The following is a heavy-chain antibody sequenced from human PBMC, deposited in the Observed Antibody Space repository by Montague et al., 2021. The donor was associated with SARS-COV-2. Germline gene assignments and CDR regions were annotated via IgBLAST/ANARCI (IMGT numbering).Heavy chain of an antibody. D-gene: IGHD3-10*01. CDR2: INHSGST. CDR1: GGSFSGYY. CDR3: ARVRYYDSGTSWSMDV. V-gene: IGHV4-34*01. Sequence: SETLSLTCAVYGGSFSGYYWSWIRQPPGKGLEWIGEINHSGSTNYNPSLKSRVTISVDTSKNQFSLKLSSVTAADTAEYYCARVRYYDSGTSWSMDVWGQGTTVTVSS. J-gene: IGHJ6*02.